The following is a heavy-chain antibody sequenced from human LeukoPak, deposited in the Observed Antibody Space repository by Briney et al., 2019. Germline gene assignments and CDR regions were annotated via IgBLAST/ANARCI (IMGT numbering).Heavy chain of an antibody. CDR2: IYTSGST. CDR3: ARDLDSLDY. J-gene: IGHJ4*02. Sequence: SQTLSLTCTVSGGSISSGSYYWSWIRQPAGKGLEWIGRIYTSGSTNYNPSLKSRVTISVDTSKNQFSLKLSSVTAADTAVYCCARDLDSLDYWGQGTLVTVSS. CDR1: GGSISSGSYY. D-gene: IGHD3-22*01. V-gene: IGHV4-61*02.